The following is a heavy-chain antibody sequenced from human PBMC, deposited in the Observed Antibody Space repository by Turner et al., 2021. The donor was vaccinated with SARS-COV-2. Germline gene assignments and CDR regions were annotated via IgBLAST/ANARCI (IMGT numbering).Heavy chain of an antibody. CDR3: AREGTAMVQNFDY. Sequence: QVQLVESGGGVVQPGMSLRLSCAASGFTFSSYGMHWVRQAPGKGLEWVAVIWYDGSNKYYADSVKGRFTISRDNSKNTLYLQMNSLRAEDTAVYYCAREGTAMVQNFDYWGQGTLVTVSS. CDR2: IWYDGSNK. J-gene: IGHJ4*02. D-gene: IGHD5-18*01. CDR1: GFTFSSYG. V-gene: IGHV3-33*01.